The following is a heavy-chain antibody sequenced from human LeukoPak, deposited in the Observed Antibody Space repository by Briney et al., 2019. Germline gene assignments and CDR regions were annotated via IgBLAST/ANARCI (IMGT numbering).Heavy chain of an antibody. CDR2: IIPILGIA. V-gene: IGHV1-69*10. Sequence: SVKVSCKASGGTFSSYAISWVRQAPGQGLEWMGGIIPILGIANYAQKFQGRVTITADKSTSTAYMELSSLRSEDTAVYYCARDRYSGSYYGEPDYYYYGMDVWGQGTTVTVSS. J-gene: IGHJ6*02. CDR3: ARDRYSGSYYGEPDYYYYGMDV. CDR1: GGTFSSYA. D-gene: IGHD1-26*01.